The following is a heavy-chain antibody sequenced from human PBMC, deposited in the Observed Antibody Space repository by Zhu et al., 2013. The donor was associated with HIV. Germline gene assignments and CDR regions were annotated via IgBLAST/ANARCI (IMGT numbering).Heavy chain of an antibody. CDR3: ARDGEEYNMDNWFDF. J-gene: IGHJ5*01. CDR1: GSSFRTYG. V-gene: IGHV1-69*01. D-gene: IGHD3-10*01. CDR2: IIPVFGTV. Sequence: VQLLQSGAEVKKPGSSVKVSCKVSGSSFRTYGLNWVRQAPGQGLQWMGGIIPVFGTVNYAQNFQGRLTITADDLTKTAYMDLRRLRSDDTAVYYCARDGEEYNMDNWFDFWGQGTLVTVSS.